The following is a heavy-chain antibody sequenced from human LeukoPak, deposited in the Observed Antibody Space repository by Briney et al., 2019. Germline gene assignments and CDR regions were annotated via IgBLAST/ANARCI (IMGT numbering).Heavy chain of an antibody. Sequence: PSETLSLTCAVYGGSFSGYYWSWIRQPPGKGLEWIGEINHSGSTNYNPSLKSRVTISVDTSKNQFSLKLSSVTAADTAVYYCARLRVDYYGSGSYPNWFDPWGQGTLVTVSS. J-gene: IGHJ5*02. CDR2: INHSGST. V-gene: IGHV4-34*01. CDR1: GGSFSGYY. CDR3: ARLRVDYYGSGSYPNWFDP. D-gene: IGHD3-10*01.